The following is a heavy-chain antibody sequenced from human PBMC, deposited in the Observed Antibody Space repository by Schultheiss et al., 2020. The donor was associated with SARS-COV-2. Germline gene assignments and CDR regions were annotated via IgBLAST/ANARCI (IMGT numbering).Heavy chain of an antibody. CDR3: ARDEGDLGY. V-gene: IGHV4-4*02. Sequence: GSLRLSCAVSGGSITDTNWWSWVRQPPGKGLEWIGEINHSGSTNYNPSLKSRVTISVDTSKNQFSLKLSSVTAADTAVYYCARDEGDLGYWGQGTLVTVSS. CDR2: INHSGST. J-gene: IGHJ4*02. CDR1: GGSITDTNW.